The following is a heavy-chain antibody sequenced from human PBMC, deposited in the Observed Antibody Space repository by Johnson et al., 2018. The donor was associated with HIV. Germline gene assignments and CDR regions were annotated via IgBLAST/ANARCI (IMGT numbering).Heavy chain of an antibody. D-gene: IGHD1-26*01. V-gene: IGHV3-30*18. CDR3: AKSGFSGSYQGAYDI. CDR1: GFTFSSYA. Sequence: QVQLVESGGGVVQPGRSLRLSCAASGFTFSSYAMHWVRQAPAKGLEWVAVISYDGSNKYYADSVKGRFTISRDNSKNTLYLQMNSLRAEDTAVYYCAKSGFSGSYQGAYDIWGQGTMVT. J-gene: IGHJ3*02. CDR2: ISYDGSNK.